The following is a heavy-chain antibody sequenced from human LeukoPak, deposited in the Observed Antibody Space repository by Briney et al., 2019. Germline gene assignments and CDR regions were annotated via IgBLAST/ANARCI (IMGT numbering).Heavy chain of an antibody. D-gene: IGHD1-1*01. CDR3: ARESGGTTEHRMDV. CDR1: GYSMNSDSC. CDR2: VCHSGNT. V-gene: IGHV4-38-2*01. J-gene: IGHJ6*03. Sequence: SETLSLTCAVSGYSMNSDSCWGWIRQPPGKGLEWIGSVCHSGNTCYNPSLKSRVIISIDTSKNQFSLKVRSVTAADTAVYSCARESGGTTEHRMDVWGKGTTVTVSS.